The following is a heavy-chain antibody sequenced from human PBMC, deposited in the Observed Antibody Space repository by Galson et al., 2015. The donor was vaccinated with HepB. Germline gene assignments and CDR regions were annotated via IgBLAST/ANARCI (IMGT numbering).Heavy chain of an antibody. CDR3: ARDLTTVTAFDY. D-gene: IGHD4-17*01. Sequence: SVKVSCKASGCTFTSYGISWVRQAPGQGLEWMGWISAYNGNTNYAQKLQGRVTMTTDTSTSTAYMELRSLRSDDTAVYYCARDLTTVTAFDYWGQGTLVTVSS. CDR1: GCTFTSYG. V-gene: IGHV1-18*04. CDR2: ISAYNGNT. J-gene: IGHJ4*02.